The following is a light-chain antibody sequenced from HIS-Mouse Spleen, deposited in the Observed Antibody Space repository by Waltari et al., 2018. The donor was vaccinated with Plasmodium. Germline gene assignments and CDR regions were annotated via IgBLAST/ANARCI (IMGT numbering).Light chain of an antibody. CDR1: ALPKKY. V-gene: IGLV3-10*01. CDR2: EDS. J-gene: IGLJ3*02. Sequence: SYELTQPPSVSVSPGQTARITCSGDALPKKYAYWYQQKSGQAPVLVIYEDSKRPSGMPERVSGSSSGTMATLTIRGAQVEDEADDYCYATDSSGNHRVFGGGTKLTVL. CDR3: YATDSSGNHRV.